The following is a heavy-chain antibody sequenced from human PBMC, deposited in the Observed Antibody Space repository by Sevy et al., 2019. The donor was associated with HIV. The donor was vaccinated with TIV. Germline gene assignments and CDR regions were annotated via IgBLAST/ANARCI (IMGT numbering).Heavy chain of an antibody. J-gene: IGHJ4*02. CDR3: AIDHRRDGMIVVPFAT. CDR2: IRSKTGGGTT. Sequence: GGSLRLSCAASGLSFSNAWMAWVRQAPGKGLEWVGRIRSKTGGGTTDFAAFAKGKFTISRDDPQNSLYLQMNSLKTEDTAVYYCAIDHRRDGMIVVPFATWGQGTLVTVSS. CDR1: GLSFSNAW. V-gene: IGHV3-15*01. D-gene: IGHD3-22*01.